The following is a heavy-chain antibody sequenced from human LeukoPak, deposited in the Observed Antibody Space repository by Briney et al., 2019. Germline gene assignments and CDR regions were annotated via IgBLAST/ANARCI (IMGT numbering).Heavy chain of an antibody. D-gene: IGHD6-13*01. CDR1: GFTFSSYG. V-gene: IGHV3-33*06. CDR2: IWYDGSNK. Sequence: GGSLRLSCAASGFTFSSYGMHWVRQAPGKGREGVAVIWYDGSNKYYADSVKGRFTISRDNSKNTLYMQMNRLRAEDTAVYYCAKDRRIAAAGPVGYWGQGTLVTVSS. CDR3: AKDRRIAAAGPVGY. J-gene: IGHJ4*02.